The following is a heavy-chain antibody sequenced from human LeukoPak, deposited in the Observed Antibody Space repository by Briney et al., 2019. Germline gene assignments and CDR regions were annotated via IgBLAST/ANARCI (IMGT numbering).Heavy chain of an antibody. CDR1: GFTFSSYS. J-gene: IGHJ3*02. Sequence: GGSLRLSCAASGFTFSSYSMNWVRQAPGKGLEWVSSISSCSSYIYYADSVKGRFTISRDNAKNSLYLQMNSLRAEDTAVYYCARVPMVRGVYDAFDIWGQGTMVTVSS. CDR2: ISSCSSYI. V-gene: IGHV3-21*01. CDR3: ARVPMVRGVYDAFDI. D-gene: IGHD3-10*01.